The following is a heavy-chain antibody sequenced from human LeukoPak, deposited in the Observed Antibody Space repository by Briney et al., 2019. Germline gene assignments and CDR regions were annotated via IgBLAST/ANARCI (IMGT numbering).Heavy chain of an antibody. V-gene: IGHV3-30*04. CDR3: ARESEWFGSSMDV. CDR1: GFTFGSYA. J-gene: IGHJ6*04. CDR2: ISYDGSNK. D-gene: IGHD3-10*01. Sequence: PGGSLRLSCAASGFTFGSYAMHWVRQAPGKGLEWVAVISYDGSNKYYADSVKGRFTISRDNSKNTLYLQMNSLRAEDTAVYYCARESEWFGSSMDVWGKGTTVTVSS.